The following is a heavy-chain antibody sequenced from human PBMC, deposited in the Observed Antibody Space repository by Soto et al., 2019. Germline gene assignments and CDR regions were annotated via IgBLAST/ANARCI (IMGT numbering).Heavy chain of an antibody. Sequence: QVRLVQSGAEVKKPGSSVKVSCKVSGGTFSKYSLSWARQTPGQGLEWMGGITPFVDTSNYAQRFLGRVTITADKSTNTAFLEVRGLKSEDTALFFCASTSYCNGSSCYSRHYYGMDVWGQGTTVTVSS. V-gene: IGHV1-69*06. J-gene: IGHJ6*02. CDR2: ITPFVDTS. D-gene: IGHD2-21*01. CDR1: GGTFSKYS. CDR3: ASTSYCNGSSCYSRHYYGMDV.